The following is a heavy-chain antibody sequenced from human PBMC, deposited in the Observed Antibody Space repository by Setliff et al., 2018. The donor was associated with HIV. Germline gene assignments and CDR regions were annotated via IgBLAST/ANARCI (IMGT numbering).Heavy chain of an antibody. D-gene: IGHD1-26*01. Sequence: SETLSLTCNVSGASISGYYWSWIRQPPGKGLEWIGYISYTGRTNYNPSLKSRVTISIDTSKNQFSLKVSSVTAADTAVYYCARGWEWGAPLDYWGQGTLVTVSS. CDR2: ISYTGRT. CDR1: GASISGYY. CDR3: ARGWEWGAPLDY. V-gene: IGHV4-59*01. J-gene: IGHJ4*02.